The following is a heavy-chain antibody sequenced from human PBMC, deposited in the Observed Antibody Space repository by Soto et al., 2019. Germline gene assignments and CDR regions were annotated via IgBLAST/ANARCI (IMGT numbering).Heavy chain of an antibody. CDR3: ARHHGPTTSENWFDP. CDR2: VITYSVYT. V-gene: IGHV1-18*01. D-gene: IGHD5-12*01. Sequence: ASVKVSCKASGYTFFTYDISWVRQAPGQVLEWMGWVITYSVYTKYAQKFQGRVTMTTDTSTTTAYLELRSLRSDDTAVYYCARHHGPTTSENWFDPWGQGTLVTVSS. CDR1: GYTFFTYD. J-gene: IGHJ5*02.